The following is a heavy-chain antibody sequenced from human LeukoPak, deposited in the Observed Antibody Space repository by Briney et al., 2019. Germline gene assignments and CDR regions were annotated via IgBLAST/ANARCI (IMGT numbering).Heavy chain of an antibody. J-gene: IGHJ4*02. CDR3: ARLSGAPVRHPIYHFDY. V-gene: IGHV4-38-2*01. CDR1: GYSISNDYY. D-gene: IGHD2-2*02. Sequence: PSETLSLTXAVSGYSISNDYYWGWVRQPPGKGLEWIGNIYHSGSTYKNPSLKSRLTMSLDTSKNQFSLKLISVTAADTAMYYCARLSGAPVRHPIYHFDYWGQGTLVTVSS. CDR2: IYHSGST.